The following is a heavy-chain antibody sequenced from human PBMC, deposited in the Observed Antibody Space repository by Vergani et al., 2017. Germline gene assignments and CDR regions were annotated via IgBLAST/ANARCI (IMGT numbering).Heavy chain of an antibody. Sequence: QVQLQESGPGLVKPSQTLSLTCSVSGDSISSGVYYWNWIRQHPGKGLEWIGYIYSTGSTHHNPSLRRRINMSVDTSKNQFSLKLNSVTAADTAMYYCARMGGYDEGDAFRIGYFDSWGPGILVTFSS. J-gene: IGHJ4*02. D-gene: IGHD3-22*01. CDR2: IYSTGST. V-gene: IGHV4-31*03. CDR1: GDSISSGVYY. CDR3: ARMGGYDEGDAFRIGYFDS.